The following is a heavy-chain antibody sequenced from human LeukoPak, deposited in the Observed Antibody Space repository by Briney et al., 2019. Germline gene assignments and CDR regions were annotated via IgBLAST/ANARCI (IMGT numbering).Heavy chain of an antibody. V-gene: IGHV4-39*01. Sequence: SETLSLTCTVSGGAISRSSYYWGWVRQPPGKGLEWVGGIYYNGRTYYKPSLKSRVTISVDTSKNQFSLKLSSVTAADTAVYYCARHSKRGFVVVTATNNWFDPWGQGTTVTVSS. CDR3: ARHSKRGFVVVTATNNWFDP. CDR1: GGAISRSSYY. CDR2: IYYNGRT. D-gene: IGHD2-21*02. J-gene: IGHJ5*01.